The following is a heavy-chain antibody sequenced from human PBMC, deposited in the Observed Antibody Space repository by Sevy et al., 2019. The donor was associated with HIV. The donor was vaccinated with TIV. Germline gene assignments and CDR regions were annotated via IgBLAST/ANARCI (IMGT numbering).Heavy chain of an antibody. CDR2: ISSSSSYI. CDR3: ARAGSGLYFDY. J-gene: IGHJ4*02. V-gene: IGHV3-21*01. CDR1: GFTFSNAW. D-gene: IGHD3-10*01. Sequence: GGSLRLSCAASGFTFSNAWMTWVRQTPGKGLEWVSSISSSSSYIYYADSVKGRFTISRDNAKNSLYLQMNSLRAEDTAVYYCARAGSGLYFDYWGQGTLVTVSS.